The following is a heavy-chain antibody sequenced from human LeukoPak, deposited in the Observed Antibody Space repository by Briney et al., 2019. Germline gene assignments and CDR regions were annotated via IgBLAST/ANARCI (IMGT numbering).Heavy chain of an antibody. CDR3: ARGYDYGGSFDY. CDR2: IYYSGST. D-gene: IGHD4-23*01. CDR1: GGSLSGGGYF. Sequence: SETLSLTCTVSGGSLSGGGYFWSWIRQHPGKGLEWIGYIYYSGSTYYNPSLKSRVTISVDTSKNQSSLKLSSVTAADTAVYYCARGYDYGGSFDYWGQGTLVTVSS. V-gene: IGHV4-31*03. J-gene: IGHJ4*02.